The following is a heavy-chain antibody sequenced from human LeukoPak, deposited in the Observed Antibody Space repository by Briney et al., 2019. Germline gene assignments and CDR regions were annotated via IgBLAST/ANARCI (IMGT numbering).Heavy chain of an antibody. CDR1: GFTFSSYS. CDR3: ARDRGSYDAFDI. J-gene: IGHJ3*02. CDR2: ISSSSSYI. Sequence: PGGSLRLSCAASGFTFSSYSMNWVRQAPGKGLEWVSSISSSSSYIYYADSVKGRFTISRDNAKNSLYLQMNSLRAEDTALYHCARDRGSYDAFDIWGQGTMVTVSS. D-gene: IGHD1-26*01. V-gene: IGHV3-21*04.